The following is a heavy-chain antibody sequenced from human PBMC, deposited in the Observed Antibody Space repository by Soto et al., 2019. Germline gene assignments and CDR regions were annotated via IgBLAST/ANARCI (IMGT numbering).Heavy chain of an antibody. Sequence: SETLSLTCAASGGSISSSNWWSWVRQPPGKGLEWIGEIYHSGSTNYNPSLKSRVTISVDKSKNQFSLKLSSVTAADTAVYYCARSADYYDSSGVFDYWGQGTLVTVSS. CDR3: ARSADYYDSSGVFDY. V-gene: IGHV4-4*02. CDR1: GGSISSSNW. D-gene: IGHD3-22*01. J-gene: IGHJ4*02. CDR2: IYHSGST.